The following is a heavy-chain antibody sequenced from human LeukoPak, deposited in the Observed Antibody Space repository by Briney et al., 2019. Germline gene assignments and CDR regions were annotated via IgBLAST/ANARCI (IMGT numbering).Heavy chain of an antibody. CDR3: AKGSSGYWEDDAFDI. CDR2: IYPGDSDT. V-gene: IGHV5-51*01. J-gene: IGHJ3*02. D-gene: IGHD3-22*01. CDR1: GYSFTSYW. Sequence: GESLKISCKGSGYSFTSYWIGWVRQMPGKGLEWMGIIYPGDSDTRYSPSFQGQVTISADKSISTAYLQWSSLKASDTTMYYCAKGSSGYWEDDAFDIWGQGTMVTVSS.